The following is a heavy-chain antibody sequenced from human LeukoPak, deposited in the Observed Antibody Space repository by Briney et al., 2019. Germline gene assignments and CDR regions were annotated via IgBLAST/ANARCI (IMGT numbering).Heavy chain of an antibody. CDR3: ARSGSTGYSLDY. Sequence: GASVKVSCKASGYSFTGYFIHWVRQAPGQGLEWMGCIDPNSGDTKYAQKFQGRVSMPRDTSTRTACMELSRLRSDDTAVYFCARSGSTGYSLDYWGQGTLVTVSS. CDR1: GYSFTGYF. D-gene: IGHD3-22*01. J-gene: IGHJ4*02. V-gene: IGHV1-2*02. CDR2: IDPNSGDT.